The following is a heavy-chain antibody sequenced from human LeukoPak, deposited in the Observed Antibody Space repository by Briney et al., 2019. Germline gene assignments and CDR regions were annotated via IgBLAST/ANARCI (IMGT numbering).Heavy chain of an antibody. V-gene: IGHV1-46*01. Sequence: ASVKVSCKASGYTFTNYYMHWVRRAPGQGLEWMGIINPGGGSTNYAQKFQGRVTMTRDTSTSTVYMELSSLRPDDTAVYYCAREGQPAAIESPHYGMDVWGQGTTVTVSS. CDR1: GYTFTNYY. CDR3: AREGQPAAIESPHYGMDV. CDR2: INPGGGST. D-gene: IGHD2-2*01. J-gene: IGHJ6*02.